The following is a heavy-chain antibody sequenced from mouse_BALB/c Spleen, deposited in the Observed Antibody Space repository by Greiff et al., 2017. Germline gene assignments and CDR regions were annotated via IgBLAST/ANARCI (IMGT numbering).Heavy chain of an antibody. J-gene: IGHJ3*01. CDR1: GYTFTDYE. Sequence: VQLQQSGAELVRPGASVTLSCKASGYTFTDYEMHWVKQTPVHGLEWIGAIDPETGGTAYNQKFKGKATLTADKSSSTAYMELRSLTSEDSAVYYCTDGWTTATKFAYWGQGTLVTVSA. CDR2: IDPETGGT. V-gene: IGHV1-15*01. CDR3: TDGWTTATKFAY. D-gene: IGHD1-2*01.